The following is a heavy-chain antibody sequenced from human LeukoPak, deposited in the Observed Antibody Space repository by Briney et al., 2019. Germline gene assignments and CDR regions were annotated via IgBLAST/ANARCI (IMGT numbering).Heavy chain of an antibody. J-gene: IGHJ5*01. CDR1: GFTFSSYA. Sequence: GGSLRLSCAASGFTFSSYAMSWLRQPPGKGLEWVSAISGSGGSTYYADSVKGRFTISTDNSKNPLYLQMNSLRAEDTAVYYCAKDRGFFYDSSGYDSSGHGTLVTVSS. CDR3: AKDRGFFYDSSGYDS. CDR2: ISGSGGST. D-gene: IGHD3-22*01. V-gene: IGHV3-23*01.